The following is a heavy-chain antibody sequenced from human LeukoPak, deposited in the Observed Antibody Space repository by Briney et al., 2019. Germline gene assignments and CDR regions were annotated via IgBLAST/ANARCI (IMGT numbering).Heavy chain of an antibody. Sequence: GGSLRLSCAASGFTFSSYSMNWVRQAPGKGLEWVSSISSSSTYIYYADSVKGRFTISRDNAKNSLFLQMNSLRAEDTAVYYRARESAESFDYWGQGTLVTVSS. CDR3: ARESAESFDY. J-gene: IGHJ4*02. D-gene: IGHD6-25*01. V-gene: IGHV3-21*01. CDR1: GFTFSSYS. CDR2: ISSSSTYI.